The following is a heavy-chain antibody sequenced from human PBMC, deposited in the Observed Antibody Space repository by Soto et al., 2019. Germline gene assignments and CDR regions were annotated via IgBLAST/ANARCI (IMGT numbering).Heavy chain of an antibody. D-gene: IGHD6-19*01. CDR3: ARDCGSGCRGPLHAFDI. CDR2: IYYSGST. J-gene: IGHJ3*02. Sequence: SETLSLTCIVSGGSISDYYWSWIRQPPGKGLEWIGYIYYSGSTDYNPSLSSRVTMSVDTSKNQFSLKLSSVTAADTAVYYCARDCGSGCRGPLHAFDIWGQGTMVTVSS. V-gene: IGHV4-59*01. CDR1: GGSISDYY.